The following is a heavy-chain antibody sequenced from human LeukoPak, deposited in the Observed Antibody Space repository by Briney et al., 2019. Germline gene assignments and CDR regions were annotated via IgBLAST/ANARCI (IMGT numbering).Heavy chain of an antibody. CDR3: ARAPVVPAATIVYWYFDL. Sequence: SVKVSCKASGGTFSSYAISWVRQAPGQGPEWMGGIIPIFGTANYAQKFQGRVTITTDESTSTAYMELSSLRSEDTAVYYCARAPVVPAATIVYWYFDLWGRGTLVTVSS. CDR1: GGTFSSYA. CDR2: IIPIFGTA. J-gene: IGHJ2*01. V-gene: IGHV1-69*05. D-gene: IGHD2-2*01.